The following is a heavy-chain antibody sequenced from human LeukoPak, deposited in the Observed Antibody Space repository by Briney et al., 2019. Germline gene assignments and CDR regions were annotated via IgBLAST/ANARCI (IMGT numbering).Heavy chain of an antibody. CDR2: ISSSSSYI. D-gene: IGHD3-3*01. Sequence: GGSLRLSCAASGFTFSSYGMNWVRQAPGKGLEWVSSISSSSSYIYYADSVKGRFTISRDNAKNSLYLQMNSLRAEDTAVYYCAREDRPNDFWSGYPDYWGQGTLVTVSS. CDR1: GFTFSSYG. V-gene: IGHV3-21*01. CDR3: AREDRPNDFWSGYPDY. J-gene: IGHJ4*02.